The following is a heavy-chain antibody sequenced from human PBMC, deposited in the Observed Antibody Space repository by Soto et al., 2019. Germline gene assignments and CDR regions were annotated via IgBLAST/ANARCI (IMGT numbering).Heavy chain of an antibody. Sequence: EVQLVESGGGLIQPGGSLRLSCAASGFSVSNKYMTWVRQAPGKGLEWVSTIYARGDTYYAGSVKGRSTISRDNSDNTLYLQMNSLRAEDTAMYYCARERDTTGYILRYWGRGTLVTVSS. J-gene: IGHJ4*02. CDR2: IYARGDT. CDR1: GFSVSNKY. V-gene: IGHV3-53*01. CDR3: ARERDTTGYILRY. D-gene: IGHD3-9*01.